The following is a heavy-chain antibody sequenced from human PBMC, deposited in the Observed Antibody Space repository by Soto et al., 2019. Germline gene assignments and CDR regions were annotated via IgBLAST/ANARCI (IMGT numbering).Heavy chain of an antibody. D-gene: IGHD2-21*01. CDR3: ARNLAYGGGYTFDY. CDR1: AFTFSDHF. V-gene: IGHV3-72*01. Sequence: EVQLVESGGGLVQPGGSLRLSCEVSAFTFSDHFIAWVRQAPGKGLEWVGRSRDKAHSYTTEYAASVKGRFTISRDDSRTSLYLQMNSLKTEDTAVYYCARNLAYGGGYTFDYWGQGTLVTVSS. J-gene: IGHJ4*02. CDR2: SRDKAHSYTT.